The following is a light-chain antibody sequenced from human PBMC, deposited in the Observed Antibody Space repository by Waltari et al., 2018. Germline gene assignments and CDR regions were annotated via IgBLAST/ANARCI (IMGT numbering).Light chain of an antibody. Sequence: FMLTQPHSVSESPGKTVTHSCHRSSGSIASNYVQWFQQRPGSAPTTVIYEDYQRPSGVPDRFSGSIDSSSNSASLTISGLKTEDEADYYCQSYDGINWMFGGGTKLTVL. CDR2: EDY. V-gene: IGLV6-57*03. CDR3: QSYDGINWM. J-gene: IGLJ3*02. CDR1: SGSIASNY.